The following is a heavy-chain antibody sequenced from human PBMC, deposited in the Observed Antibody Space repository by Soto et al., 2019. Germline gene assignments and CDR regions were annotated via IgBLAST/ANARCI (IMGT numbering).Heavy chain of an antibody. CDR3: GTVFEK. V-gene: IGHV3-74*01. CDR1: GFTFTNYW. Sequence: EVQVVESGGGLVQPGGSLRLSCAASGFTFTNYWMHWVRQVLGAGLVWVSRIDHHGTGTSYADFVKGRFSISRDNVKNTVSLQMNSLRFEDTAIYYCGTVFEKCGQGTMVTVSS. D-gene: IGHD4-17*01. J-gene: IGHJ3*02. CDR2: IDHHGTGT.